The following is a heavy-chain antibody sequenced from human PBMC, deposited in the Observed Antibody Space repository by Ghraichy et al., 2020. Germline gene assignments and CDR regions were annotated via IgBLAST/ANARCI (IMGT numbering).Heavy chain of an antibody. CDR3: ARGKGWLQSEGFDY. Sequence: GGSLRLSCAASGFTFRSYSMNWVRQAPGKGLEWVSYISSSSSTIYYADSVKGRFTISRDNAKNSLYLQMNSLRDEDTAVYYCARGKGWLQSEGFDYWGQGTLVTVSS. D-gene: IGHD5-24*01. V-gene: IGHV3-48*02. CDR1: GFTFRSYS. J-gene: IGHJ4*02. CDR2: ISSSSSTI.